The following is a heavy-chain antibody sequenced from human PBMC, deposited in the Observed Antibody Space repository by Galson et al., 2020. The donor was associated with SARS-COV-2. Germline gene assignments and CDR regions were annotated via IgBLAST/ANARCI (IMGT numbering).Heavy chain of an antibody. D-gene: IGHD3-16*01. Sequence: SETLSLTCTVSGGSFTRGDYYWSWVRQPPGKGLEWIGYISYNGNTYYNPSLKSRLIMSVDTSRNQFSLQLTSVTAADTAVYYCARNPGIQPFYGGSHYSHMDVWGRGTTVTVSS. V-gene: IGHV4-30-4*01. J-gene: IGHJ6*03. CDR2: ISYNGNT. CDR3: ARNPGIQPFYGGSHYSHMDV. CDR1: GGSFTRGDYY.